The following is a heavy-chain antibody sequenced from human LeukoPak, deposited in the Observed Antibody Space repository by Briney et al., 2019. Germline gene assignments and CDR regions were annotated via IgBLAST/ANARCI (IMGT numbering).Heavy chain of an antibody. V-gene: IGHV3-30*04. D-gene: IGHD6-13*01. Sequence: GGSLRLSCAASGSTFSSYAMHWVRQAPGKGLEWVAVISYDGSNKYYADSVKGRFTISRDNSKNTLYLQMNSLRAEDTAVYYCARIAAAGTYYYYGMDVWGQGTTVTVSS. CDR2: ISYDGSNK. J-gene: IGHJ6*02. CDR3: ARIAAAGTYYYYGMDV. CDR1: GSTFSSYA.